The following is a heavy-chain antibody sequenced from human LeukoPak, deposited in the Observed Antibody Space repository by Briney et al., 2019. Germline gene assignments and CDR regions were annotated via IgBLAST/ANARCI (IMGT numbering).Heavy chain of an antibody. CDR1: GGTFSSYA. CDR2: INPNSGGT. V-gene: IGHV1-2*02. J-gene: IGHJ6*03. CDR3: ARGRGIAARFLLDHYMDV. Sequence: ASVKVSCKASGGTFSSYAISRVRQAPGQGLEWMGWINPNSGGTNYAQKFQGRVTMTRDTSISTAYMELSRLRSDDTAVYYCARGRGIAARFLLDHYMDVWGKGTTVTVSS. D-gene: IGHD6-6*01.